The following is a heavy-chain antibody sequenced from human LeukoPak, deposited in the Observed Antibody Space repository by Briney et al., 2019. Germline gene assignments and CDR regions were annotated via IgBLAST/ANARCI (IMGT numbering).Heavy chain of an antibody. D-gene: IGHD5-18*01. CDR1: GGSFSGYY. J-gene: IGHJ4*02. V-gene: IGHV4-34*01. CDR2: INHSGST. Sequence: SETLSLTCAVYGGSFSGYYWSWIRQPPGKGLEWIGEINHSGSTNYNPSLKSRVTISVDTSKNQFSPKLSSVTAADTAVYYCAMSVDTAMAVGGFDYWGQGTLVTVSS. CDR3: AMSVDTAMAVGGFDY.